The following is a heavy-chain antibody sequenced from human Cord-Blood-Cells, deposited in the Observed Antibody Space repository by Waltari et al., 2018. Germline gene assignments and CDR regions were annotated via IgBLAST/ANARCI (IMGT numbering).Heavy chain of an antibody. CDR3: ARESADVYYFDY. V-gene: IGHV1-69*01. Sequence: QVQLVQSGAEVKKPGSSVKVSCKASGGTFSSYAISWVRQAPGQGLEWSGAFIPIVGTATCAQKFQGRVTITADESTRTAYMELSSLRSEDTAVYYCARESADVYYFDYWGQGTLVTVSS. CDR1: GGTFSSYA. J-gene: IGHJ4*02. CDR2: FIPIVGTA. D-gene: IGHD2-8*01.